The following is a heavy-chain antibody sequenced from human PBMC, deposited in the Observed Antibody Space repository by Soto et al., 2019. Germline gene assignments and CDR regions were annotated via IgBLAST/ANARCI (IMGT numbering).Heavy chain of an antibody. D-gene: IGHD4-4*01. J-gene: IGHJ5*02. Sequence: PGGSLRLSCAASGFTFNSYAMHWVRQAPGKGLEWVAITWFDGSNENYADSVKGRFTISRDNSKNTLYLQMNSLRAEDTAIYYCARESYSKLVSWGQGTLVTVSS. CDR3: ARESYSKLVS. V-gene: IGHV3-33*01. CDR1: GFTFNSYA. CDR2: TWFDGSNE.